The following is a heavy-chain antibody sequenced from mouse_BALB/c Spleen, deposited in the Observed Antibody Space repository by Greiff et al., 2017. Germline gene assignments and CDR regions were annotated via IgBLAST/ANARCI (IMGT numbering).Heavy chain of an antibody. J-gene: IGHJ4*01. CDR2: ISYSGST. V-gene: IGHV3-2*02. CDR3: ARLDGYYAMDY. CDR1: GYSITSDYA. Sequence: VQLQQSGPGLVKPSQSLSLTCTVTGYSITSDYAWNWIRQFPGNKLEWMGYISYSGSTSYNPSLKSRISITRDTSKNQFFLQLNSVTTEDTATYYCARLDGYYAMDYWGQGTSVTVSS.